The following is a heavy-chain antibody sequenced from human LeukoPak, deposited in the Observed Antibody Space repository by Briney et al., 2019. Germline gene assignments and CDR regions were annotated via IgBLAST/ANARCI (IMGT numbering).Heavy chain of an antibody. CDR2: IYYSGST. CDR3: ARGFPCGGDCGVSGWFDP. D-gene: IGHD2-21*02. CDR1: GGSISSYY. Sequence: SETLSLTCTVSGGSISSYYWSWIRQPPGKGLEWIGYIYYSGSTNYNPSLKSRVTISVDTSKNQFSLKLSSVTAADTAVYYCARGFPCGGDCGVSGWFDPWGQGTLVTVSS. J-gene: IGHJ5*02. V-gene: IGHV4-59*12.